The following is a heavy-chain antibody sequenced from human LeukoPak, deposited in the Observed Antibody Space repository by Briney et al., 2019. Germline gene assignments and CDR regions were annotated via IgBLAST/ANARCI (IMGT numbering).Heavy chain of an antibody. Sequence: PGGSLRLSCAASGFTFSSYSVNWVRQAPGKGLEWVSYISSSSSSIYYADSVKGRFTISRDNAKNSLYLQMSSLRAEDTAIYYCARVLRYSSSWHQADYWGQGSLVTVSS. CDR2: ISSSSSSI. V-gene: IGHV3-48*04. CDR3: ARVLRYSSSWHQADY. J-gene: IGHJ4*02. D-gene: IGHD6-13*01. CDR1: GFTFSSYS.